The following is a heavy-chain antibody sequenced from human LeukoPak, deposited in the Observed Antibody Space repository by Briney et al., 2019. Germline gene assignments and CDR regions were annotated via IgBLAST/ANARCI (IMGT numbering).Heavy chain of an antibody. D-gene: IGHD2-8*02. V-gene: IGHV4-34*01. Sequence: PSETLSLTCAVYGGSFSGYYWSWIRQPPGKGLEWIGEINHSGSTNYNPSLKSRVTISRDTSRDQFSLKMTSVTAADTAMYYCARDLASTGPYWYGLDVWGQGTAVTVSS. J-gene: IGHJ6*02. CDR2: INHSGST. CDR1: GGSFSGYY. CDR3: ARDLASTGPYWYGLDV.